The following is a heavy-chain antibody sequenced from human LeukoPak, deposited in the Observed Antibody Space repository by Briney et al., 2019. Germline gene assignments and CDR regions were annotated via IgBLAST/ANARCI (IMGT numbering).Heavy chain of an antibody. J-gene: IGHJ4*02. Sequence: ASVKVSCKASGYTFTGYYMHWVRQAPGQGLEWMGWINLNSGGTNYAQKFQGRVTMTRDTSISTAYMELSRLRSDDTAVYYCARERPMVRGVPGPFDYWGQGTLVTVSS. V-gene: IGHV1-2*02. D-gene: IGHD3-10*01. CDR1: GYTFTGYY. CDR3: ARERPMVRGVPGPFDY. CDR2: INLNSGGT.